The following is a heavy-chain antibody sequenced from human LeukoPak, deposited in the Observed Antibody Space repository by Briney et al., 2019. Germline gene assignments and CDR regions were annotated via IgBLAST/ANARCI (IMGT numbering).Heavy chain of an antibody. V-gene: IGHV3-23*01. CDR1: GFTFSSYA. J-gene: IGHJ4*02. CDR2: ISGSGGST. D-gene: IGHD6-19*01. CDR3: ATGQWLFDY. Sequence: GESLKISCAASGFTFSSYAMSWVRQAPGKGLEWVSAISGSGGSTYYADSVKGRFTISRDNSKNTLYLQMNSLRAEDTAVYYCATGQWLFDYWGQGTLVTVSS.